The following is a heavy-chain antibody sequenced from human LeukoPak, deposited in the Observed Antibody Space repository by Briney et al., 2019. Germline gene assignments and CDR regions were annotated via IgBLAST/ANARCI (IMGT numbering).Heavy chain of an antibody. Sequence: GGSLRLSCAASGFTFSSYEMNWVRQAPGKGLEWVSYISSSGSTIYYADSVKGRFTISRDNAENSLYLQMSSLRAEDTAVYYCARESRYGMDVWGQGTTVTVSS. CDR2: ISSSGSTI. J-gene: IGHJ6*02. V-gene: IGHV3-48*03. CDR1: GFTFSSYE. CDR3: ARESRYGMDV.